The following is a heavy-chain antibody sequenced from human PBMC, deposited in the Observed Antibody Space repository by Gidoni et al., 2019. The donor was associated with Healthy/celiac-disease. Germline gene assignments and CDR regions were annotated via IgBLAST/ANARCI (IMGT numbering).Heavy chain of an antibody. V-gene: IGHV4-39*01. CDR2: IYYSGST. CDR1: GGSISSSSYY. J-gene: IGHJ6*02. CDR3: ARHAIMVVAGPPVGGVSGGTYGMDV. Sequence: QLQLQESGSGLVKPSETLSLTCTVSGGSISSSSYYWGWIRQPPGKGLEWIGSIYYSGSTYYNPSLKSRVTISVDTSKNQFSLKLSSVTAADTAVYYCARHAIMVVAGPPVGGVSGGTYGMDVWGQGTTVTVSS. D-gene: IGHD3-16*01.